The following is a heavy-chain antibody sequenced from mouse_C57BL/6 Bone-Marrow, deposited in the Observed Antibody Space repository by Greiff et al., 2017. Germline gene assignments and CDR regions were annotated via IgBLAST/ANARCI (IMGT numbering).Heavy chain of an antibody. D-gene: IGHD2-3*01. CDR1: GYSITSGYY. V-gene: IGHV3-6*01. Sequence: DVKLQESGPGLVKPSQSLSLTCSVTGYSITSGYYWNWIRQFPGNKLEWMGYISYDGSNNYNPSLKNRISITRDTSKNQFFLMLNSVTTEDTATYYCARRGDGYAMDYWGQGTSVTVSS. CDR2: ISYDGSN. J-gene: IGHJ4*01. CDR3: ARRGDGYAMDY.